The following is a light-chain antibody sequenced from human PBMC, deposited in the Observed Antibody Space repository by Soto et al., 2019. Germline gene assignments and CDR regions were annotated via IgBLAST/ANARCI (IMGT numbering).Light chain of an antibody. V-gene: IGKV3-11*01. CDR1: QSISSY. CDR2: DAS. Sequence: DTLSLPPGERATLSCRASQSISSYLAWYQQKPGQAPRLLMYDASNRATGIPARFSGSGSGTDFTLTISSLXXEXXAVYYCQQRSNWSPITFGQGTRLEI. CDR3: QQRSNWSPIT. J-gene: IGKJ5*01.